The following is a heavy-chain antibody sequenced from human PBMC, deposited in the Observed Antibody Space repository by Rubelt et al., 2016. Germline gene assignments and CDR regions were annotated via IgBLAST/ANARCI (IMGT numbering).Heavy chain of an antibody. Sequence: QVQLQQWGAGLLKPSETLSLTCAVYGGSFSDYYWSWIRQPPGKGLEWIGEINHSGSNNYNPSIKSRVTITVDTSKNQFSLKLNSVTAADTTMYYCASQKGGTVTTWGQGTLVTVSS. CDR2: INHSGSN. D-gene: IGHD4-17*01. CDR3: ASQKGGTVTT. CDR1: GGSFSDYY. J-gene: IGHJ4*02. V-gene: IGHV4-34*01.